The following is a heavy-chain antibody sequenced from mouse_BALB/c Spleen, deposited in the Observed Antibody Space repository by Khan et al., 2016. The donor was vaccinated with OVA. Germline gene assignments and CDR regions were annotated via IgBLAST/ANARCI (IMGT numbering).Heavy chain of an antibody. D-gene: IGHD2-14*01. CDR2: INPSNGYN. Sequence: QVQLQQSGAELARPGASVKMSCKASGYTFTTYTMHWVKQRPGQGLEWIGYINPSNGYNNYNQKFKDKSTLTADKYSSTAYMQLSSLTSDYSAVYYCAREGAYYRSDGWFSYWGQGTLVTVSA. CDR1: GYTFTTYT. V-gene: IGHV1-4*01. J-gene: IGHJ3*01. CDR3: AREGAYYRSDGWFSY.